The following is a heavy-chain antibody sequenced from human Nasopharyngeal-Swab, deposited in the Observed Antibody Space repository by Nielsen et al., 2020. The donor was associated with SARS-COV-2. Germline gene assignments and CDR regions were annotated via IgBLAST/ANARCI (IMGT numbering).Heavy chain of an antibody. CDR3: ARDIGGGRYGSDY. J-gene: IGHJ4*02. CDR1: GVVFSIYG. CDR2: ISSRSSNI. V-gene: IGHV3-21*01. Sequence: GESLKISCAASGVVFSIYGMNWVRQAPGKGLEWVSSISSRSSNIYYADSVKGRFTISRDNAKNSLYLQMNSLRAEDTAVYYCARDIGGGRYGSDYWGQGTLVTVSS. D-gene: IGHD3-16*01.